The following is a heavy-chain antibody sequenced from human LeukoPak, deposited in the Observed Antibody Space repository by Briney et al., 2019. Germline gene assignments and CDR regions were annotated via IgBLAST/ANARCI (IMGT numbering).Heavy chain of an antibody. V-gene: IGHV1-8*01. J-gene: IGHJ6*03. D-gene: IGHD5-18*01. Sequence: GASVKVSCKASGYTFTSYDINWVRQATGQGLEWMGWMNPNSGNTGYAQQFQGRVTMTRNTSISTAYMELSSLRSEDTAVYCCAGYAEYSYGDYYYMDVLGKGTTVTDSS. CDR2: MNPNSGNT. CDR1: GYTFTSYD. CDR3: AGYAEYSYGDYYYMDV.